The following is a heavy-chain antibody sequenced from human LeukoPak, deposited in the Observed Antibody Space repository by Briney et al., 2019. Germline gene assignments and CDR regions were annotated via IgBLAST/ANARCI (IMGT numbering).Heavy chain of an antibody. CDR2: INHSGST. CDR1: GGSFSGYY. J-gene: IGHJ4*02. Sequence: PSETLSLTYAVYGGSFSGYYWSWIRQPPGKGLEWIGEINHSGSTNYNPSLKSRVTISVDTSKNQFSLKLSSVTAADTAVYYCARGRKVRGVIITDWGQGTLVTVSS. D-gene: IGHD3-10*01. CDR3: ARGRKVRGVIITD. V-gene: IGHV4-34*01.